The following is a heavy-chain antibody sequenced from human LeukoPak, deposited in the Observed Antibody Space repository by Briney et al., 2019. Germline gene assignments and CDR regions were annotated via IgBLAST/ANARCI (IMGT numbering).Heavy chain of an antibody. CDR1: GYTFTGYY. CDR2: INPNSGGT. D-gene: IGHD3-22*01. V-gene: IGHV1-2*02. CDR3: ARADYYDSSGYYWDFRAPHLFDY. Sequence: ASVKVSCKASGYTFTGYYMHWVRQAPGQGLEWMGWINPNSGGTNYAQKFQGRVTMTRDTSISTAYMALSRLRSDDTAVYYCARADYYDSSGYYWDFRAPHLFDYWGQGTLVTVSS. J-gene: IGHJ4*02.